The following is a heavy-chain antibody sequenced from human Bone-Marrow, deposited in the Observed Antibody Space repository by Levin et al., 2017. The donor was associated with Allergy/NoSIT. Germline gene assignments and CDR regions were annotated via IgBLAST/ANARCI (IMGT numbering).Heavy chain of an antibody. CDR1: GYTFTSYG. CDR2: ISAYNGNT. CDR3: ARDYDYGEGLNWFDP. V-gene: IGHV1-18*01. Sequence: ASVKVSCKASGYTFTSYGISWVRQAPGQGLEWMGWISAYNGNTNYAQKLQGRVTMTTDTSTSTAYMELRSLRSDDTAVYYCARDYDYGEGLNWFDPWGQGTLVTVSS. D-gene: IGHD4-17*01. J-gene: IGHJ5*02.